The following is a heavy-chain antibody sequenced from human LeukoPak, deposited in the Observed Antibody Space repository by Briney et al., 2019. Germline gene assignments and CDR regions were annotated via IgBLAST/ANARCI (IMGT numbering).Heavy chain of an antibody. CDR1: GSTFTGYY. J-gene: IGHJ4*02. CDR2: IHPNSGGT. CDR3: ARSLVGYCSGGSCYSYYFDY. Sequence: ASVKVSCKASGSTFTGYYMPWVRQAPGQGLEWMGWIHPNSGGTNYAQKFQGRVTMTRDTSISTAYMELSRLRSDDTAVYYCARSLVGYCSGGSCYSYYFDYWGQGTLVTVSS. V-gene: IGHV1-2*02. D-gene: IGHD2-15*01.